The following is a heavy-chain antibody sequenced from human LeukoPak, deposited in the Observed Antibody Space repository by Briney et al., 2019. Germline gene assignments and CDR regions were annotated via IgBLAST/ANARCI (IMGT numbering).Heavy chain of an antibody. CDR3: ARDGLGVRGVDFDY. D-gene: IGHD3-10*01. Sequence: GGSLRLSCAASGFTFSSYSMNWVRQAPGKGLEWVSSISSSSYIYYADSVKGRFTISRDNAKNSLYLQMNSLRAEDTAVYYCARDGLGVRGVDFDYWGQGTLVTVSS. CDR1: GFTFSSYS. V-gene: IGHV3-21*04. J-gene: IGHJ4*02. CDR2: ISSSSYI.